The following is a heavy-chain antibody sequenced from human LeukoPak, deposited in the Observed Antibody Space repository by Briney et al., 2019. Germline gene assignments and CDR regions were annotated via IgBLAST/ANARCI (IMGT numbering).Heavy chain of an antibody. Sequence: GSLSLSCAASGFPFSSYSMNWVRQAPGKGLEWVSSISSSSSYIYYADSVKGRFTISRDNAKNTLYLQMNSLRAEDTAVYYCARDQWLIPYFDYWGQGTLVTVSS. D-gene: IGHD6-19*01. V-gene: IGHV3-21*01. CDR3: ARDQWLIPYFDY. CDR1: GFPFSSYS. J-gene: IGHJ4*02. CDR2: ISSSSSYI.